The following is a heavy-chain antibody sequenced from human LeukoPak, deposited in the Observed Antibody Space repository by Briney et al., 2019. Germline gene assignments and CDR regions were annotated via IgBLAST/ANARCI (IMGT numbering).Heavy chain of an antibody. Sequence: SETLSLTCTVSGGSISSGGYYWSWTRQHPEKGLEWIGYMHYSGSTYYYPSLKSRVSMSVDTSRNQFSLKLSSVTAAGTAVYYCACGSNNWYNWFDPWGQGTLVTVSS. CDR3: ACGSNNWYNWFDP. D-gene: IGHD1-1*01. V-gene: IGHV4-31*03. J-gene: IGHJ5*02. CDR1: GGSISSGGYY. CDR2: MHYSGST.